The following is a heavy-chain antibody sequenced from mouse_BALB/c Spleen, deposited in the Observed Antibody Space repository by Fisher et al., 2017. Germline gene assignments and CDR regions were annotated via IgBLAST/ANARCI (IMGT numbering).Heavy chain of an antibody. J-gene: IGHJ4*01. CDR3: SEDSAVYYCTYYGNYGAMDY. Sequence: KFKGKATLTADKSSSTAYMQLSSLTSEDSAVYYCTYYGNYGAMDYWGQGTSVTVSS. V-gene: IGHV1-69*02. D-gene: IGHD2-10*01.